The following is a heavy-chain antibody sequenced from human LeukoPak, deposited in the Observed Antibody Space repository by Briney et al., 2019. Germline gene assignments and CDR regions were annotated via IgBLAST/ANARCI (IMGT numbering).Heavy chain of an antibody. CDR1: GGSISSSSYY. Sequence: SETLSITCTVSGGSISSSSYYWGWIRQPPGKGLEWIGSIYYSGSTYYNPSLKSRVTISVDTSKNQFSLKLSSVTAADTAVYYCARVDIVATIFDYWGQGTLVTVSS. D-gene: IGHD5-12*01. J-gene: IGHJ4*02. CDR2: IYYSGST. V-gene: IGHV4-39*01. CDR3: ARVDIVATIFDY.